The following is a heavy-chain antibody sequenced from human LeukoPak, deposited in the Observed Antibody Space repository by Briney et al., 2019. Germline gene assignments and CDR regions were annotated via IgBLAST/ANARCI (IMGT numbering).Heavy chain of an antibody. J-gene: IGHJ4*02. V-gene: IGHV4-59*11. Sequence: SETLSLTCTVSGVSISGHYWTWIRQPPGRGLEWIGYIYYSGSTSYNPSLKSRVTMSLDTSKNQFSPKLGSVTAADTAVYYCARTTGYSSSWHDYWGQGILVTISS. CDR2: IYYSGST. D-gene: IGHD6-13*01. CDR3: ARTTGYSSSWHDY. CDR1: GVSISGHY.